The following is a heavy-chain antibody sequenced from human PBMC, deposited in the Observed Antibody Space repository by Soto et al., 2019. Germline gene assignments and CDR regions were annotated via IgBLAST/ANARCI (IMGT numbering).Heavy chain of an antibody. CDR3: VALLTGTTGYFDY. J-gene: IGHJ4*02. D-gene: IGHD1-7*01. V-gene: IGHV1-18*01. Sequence: SVKVSCEASGYTFTSYGISWVRQAPGQGLEWMGWISAYNGNTNYAQKLQGRVTMTTDTSTSTAYMELRSLRSDDTAVYYCVALLTGTTGYFDYWGQGTLVTVSS. CDR2: ISAYNGNT. CDR1: GYTFTSYG.